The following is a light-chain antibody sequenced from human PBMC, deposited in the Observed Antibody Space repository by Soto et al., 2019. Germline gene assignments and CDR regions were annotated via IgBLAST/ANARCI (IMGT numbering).Light chain of an antibody. J-gene: IGKJ2*01. Sequence: EIVMTQSPPSLTVTPGEPASISCSSSQRLLHSNGNIFLDWYLQKPGQSPQLLIYLGFNRASGVPDRVSGSAAGTDFTLKISRVEAEDAVVDYCMQALQTPYTFGQGTKLDIK. CDR2: LGF. CDR1: QRLLHSNGNIF. CDR3: MQALQTPYT. V-gene: IGKV2-28*01.